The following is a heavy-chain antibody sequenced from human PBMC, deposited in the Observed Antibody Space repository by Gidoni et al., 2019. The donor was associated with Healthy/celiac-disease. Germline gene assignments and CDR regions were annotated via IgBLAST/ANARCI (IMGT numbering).Heavy chain of an antibody. J-gene: IGHJ4*02. CDR2: ISYAGSNK. V-gene: IGHV3-30*04. Sequence: QVQLVESGGGVVQPGRSMRLSCAAAGFTFSSYAMHVARQAPGKGLEWVAVISYAGSNKDYADSVKGRFTISRDNSKNTLYLQMNSLRAEDTAVYYCARAQSGYSYGLFGYWGQGTLVTVSS. CDR3: ARAQSGYSYGLFGY. CDR1: GFTFSSYA. D-gene: IGHD5-18*01.